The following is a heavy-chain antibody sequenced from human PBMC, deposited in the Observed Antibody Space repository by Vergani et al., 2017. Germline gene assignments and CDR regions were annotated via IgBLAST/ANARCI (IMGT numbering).Heavy chain of an antibody. CDR2: IYWNDDK. Sequence: QITLKESGPTLVKPTQTLTLTCTFSGFSLSTSGVGVGWIRQPPGKALEWLALIYWNDDKRYSPSLKSRLTITKDTSKNQVVLTMTNMDPVDTATYYCSHGLLTMVRGVIITDSNWFDPWGQGTLVTVSS. J-gene: IGHJ5*02. V-gene: IGHV2-5*01. D-gene: IGHD3-10*01. CDR3: SHGLLTMVRGVIITDSNWFDP. CDR1: GFSLSTSGVG.